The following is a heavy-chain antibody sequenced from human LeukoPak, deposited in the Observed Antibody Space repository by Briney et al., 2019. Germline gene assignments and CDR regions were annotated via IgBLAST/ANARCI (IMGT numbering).Heavy chain of an antibody. Sequence: GGSLRLSCEASGFTFSNYAMSWVRQAPARGLEWVPSLRGDGDTFYADSVKGRFTLSRDDSRNTVYLHLNNLRVEDTAVYYCAKASRVSNADAVLWGQGTLVTVYS. CDR3: AKASRVSNADAVL. D-gene: IGHD1-1*01. CDR2: LRGDGDT. V-gene: IGHV3-23*01. CDR1: GFTFSNYA. J-gene: IGHJ4*02.